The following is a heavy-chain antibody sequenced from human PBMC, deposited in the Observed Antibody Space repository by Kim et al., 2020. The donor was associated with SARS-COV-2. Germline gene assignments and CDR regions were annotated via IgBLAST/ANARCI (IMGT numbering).Heavy chain of an antibody. Sequence: ASVKVSCKASGYTFTGYYMHWVRQAPGQGLEWMGRINPNSGGTNYAQKFQGRVTMTRDTSISTAYMELSRLRSDDTAGYYCARAGDGGSSWYYGRPIYYYGMDVWGQGTTVTVSS. CDR1: GYTFTGYY. CDR3: ARAGDGGSSWYYGRPIYYYGMDV. D-gene: IGHD6-13*01. J-gene: IGHJ6*02. V-gene: IGHV1-2*06. CDR2: INPNSGGT.